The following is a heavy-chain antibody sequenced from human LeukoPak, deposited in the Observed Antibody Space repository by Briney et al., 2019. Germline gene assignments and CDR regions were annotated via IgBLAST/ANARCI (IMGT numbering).Heavy chain of an antibody. CDR1: GFTFSSYA. Sequence: PGGSLRLSCAASGFTFSSYAMSWVRQAPGKGLEWVSAISGSGGSTYYADSVKGRFTISRDNAKNSLYLQMNSLRVEDTAVYYCARVGIPTAKLRFLEWLRGAFDIWGQGTMVTVSS. D-gene: IGHD3-3*01. J-gene: IGHJ3*02. CDR2: ISGSGGST. CDR3: ARVGIPTAKLRFLEWLRGAFDI. V-gene: IGHV3-23*01.